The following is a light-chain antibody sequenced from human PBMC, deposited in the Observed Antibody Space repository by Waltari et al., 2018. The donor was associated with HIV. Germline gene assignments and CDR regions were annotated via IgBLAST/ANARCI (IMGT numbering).Light chain of an antibody. Sequence: QSALTQPASVSGSPGQSITISCTGTSSAVGRYNLFSWYQQHPGKAPKLMIYEVSKRPSGVSNRFSGSKSGNTASLTISGLQAEDEADYYCCSYAGSSTSYVFGTGTKVTVL. CDR1: SSAVGRYNL. J-gene: IGLJ1*01. CDR2: EVS. V-gene: IGLV2-23*02. CDR3: CSYAGSSTSYV.